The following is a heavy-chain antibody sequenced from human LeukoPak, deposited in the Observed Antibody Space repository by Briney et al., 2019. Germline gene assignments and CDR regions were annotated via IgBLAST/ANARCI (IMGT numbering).Heavy chain of an antibody. CDR1: GYTFNTYG. CDR2: ISPYNGNT. Sequence: ASVKVSCKPSGYTFNTYGITWVRQAPGQGLEWMGWISPYNGNTNYAQKFQGRVTLTTDTSTSTAYMELRSLRSDDTAVYYCARQGYCSRGSCYWSGWFDPWGQGTLVTVSS. V-gene: IGHV1-18*01. CDR3: ARQGYCSRGSCYWSGWFDP. J-gene: IGHJ5*02. D-gene: IGHD2-15*01.